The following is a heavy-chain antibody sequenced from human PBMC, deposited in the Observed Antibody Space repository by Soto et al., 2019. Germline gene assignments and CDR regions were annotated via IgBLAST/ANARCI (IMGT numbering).Heavy chain of an antibody. Sequence: QVQLVQSGAEVKKPGSSVKVSCKASGGTFSGYAISWVRQAPGQGLEWMGGIIPIFGTANYAQKFQGRVTITADESTSTAYMELSSLRSEDTAVYYCARGANGQLVPGGWFDPWGQGTLVTVSS. V-gene: IGHV1-69*01. CDR3: ARGANGQLVPGGWFDP. D-gene: IGHD6-6*01. CDR2: IIPIFGTA. CDR1: GGTFSGYA. J-gene: IGHJ5*02.